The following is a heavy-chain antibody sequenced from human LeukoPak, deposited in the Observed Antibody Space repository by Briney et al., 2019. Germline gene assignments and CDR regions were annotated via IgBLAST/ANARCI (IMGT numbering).Heavy chain of an antibody. J-gene: IGHJ5*02. CDR2: INHSGST. Sequence: SETLSLTCAVYGGSFSGYYWSWIRQPPGKGLEWIGEINHSGSTNYNPALKSRVTISVDTSKNQFSLKLSSVTAADTAVYYCASTAKDPVRGVIDWFDPWGQGTLVTASS. CDR3: ASTAKDPVRGVIDWFDP. D-gene: IGHD3-10*01. CDR1: GGSFSGYY. V-gene: IGHV4-34*01.